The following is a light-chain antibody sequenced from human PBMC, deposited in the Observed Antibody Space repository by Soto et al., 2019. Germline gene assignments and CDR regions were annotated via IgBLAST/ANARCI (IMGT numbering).Light chain of an antibody. CDR3: QQYTTFSPT. Sequence: IRMTQTPSTLSASVGDRVTITCRASQSVSPWLAWYQQTPGKAPKLLIYDVSNLQFGIPSRFSGSGSETEFTLTISGLQPDDFATYYCQQYTTFSPTFGQGTKLDI. V-gene: IGKV1-5*01. CDR2: DVS. CDR1: QSVSPW. J-gene: IGKJ2*01.